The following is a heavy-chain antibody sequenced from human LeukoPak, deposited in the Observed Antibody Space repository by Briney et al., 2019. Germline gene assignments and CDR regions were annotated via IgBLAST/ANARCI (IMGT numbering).Heavy chain of an antibody. CDR1: GFTFSSYS. Sequence: GGSLRLSCAASGFTFSSYSMNWARQAPGKGLEWVSSISSSSSYIYYADSVKGRFTISRDNAKNSLYLQMNSLRAEDTAVYYCARGSRDIVVVPAAIDWFDPWGQGTLVTVSS. V-gene: IGHV3-21*01. CDR2: ISSSSSYI. D-gene: IGHD2-2*02. J-gene: IGHJ5*02. CDR3: ARGSRDIVVVPAAIDWFDP.